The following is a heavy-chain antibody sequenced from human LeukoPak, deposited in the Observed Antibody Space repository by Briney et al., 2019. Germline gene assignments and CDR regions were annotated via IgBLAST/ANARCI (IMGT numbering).Heavy chain of an antibody. D-gene: IGHD3-22*01. V-gene: IGHV4-31*11. Sequence: PSETLSLTCGVSGGSISRGGYYWSWIRQHPGKGLEWIGYIYYSRSTYYNPSLKSRVTISVDTSKNQFSLKLNSVTAADTAVYYCARGLPYDSSGYYFDGFDHWGQGTLVTVSS. CDR1: GGSISRGGYY. CDR3: ARGLPYDSSGYYFDGFDH. CDR2: IYYSRST. J-gene: IGHJ4*02.